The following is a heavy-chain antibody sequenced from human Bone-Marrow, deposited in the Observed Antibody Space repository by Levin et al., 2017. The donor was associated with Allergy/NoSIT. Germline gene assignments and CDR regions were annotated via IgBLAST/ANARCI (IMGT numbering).Heavy chain of an antibody. V-gene: IGHV1-24*01. CDR2: FDQDTGET. CDR1: GSTLTEVS. J-gene: IGHJ4*02. CDR3: ARGEYDFRSGKPQSFDS. D-gene: IGHD3-3*01. Sequence: ASVKVSCKVSGSTLTEVSVNWVRQSPGEGLEWMGRFDQDTGETDNVGKFQGRVAVTEDTSTDTGYLELSGLRSDDTAVYYCARGEYDFRSGKPQSFDSWGQGTLITVSS.